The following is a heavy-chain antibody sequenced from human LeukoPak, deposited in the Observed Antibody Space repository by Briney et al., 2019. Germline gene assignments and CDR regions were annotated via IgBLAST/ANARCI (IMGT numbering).Heavy chain of an antibody. Sequence: GGSLRLSCAASGFTFSSYGMHWVRQAPGKGLEWVAFIRYDGSNKYYADSVKGRFTISRDNSKNTLYLQMNSLRAEDTAVYYCAVYYDSSGYETMNAFDIWGQGTMVTVSS. V-gene: IGHV3-30*02. J-gene: IGHJ3*02. CDR1: GFTFSSYG. CDR3: AVYYDSSGYETMNAFDI. D-gene: IGHD3-22*01. CDR2: IRYDGSNK.